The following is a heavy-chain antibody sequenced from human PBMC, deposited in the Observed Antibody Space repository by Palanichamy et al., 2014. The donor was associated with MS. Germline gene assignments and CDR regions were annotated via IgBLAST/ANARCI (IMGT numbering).Heavy chain of an antibody. CDR3: AREGRCGSTSCDFDY. Sequence: QVQLQESGPGLVKPSETLSLTCTVSGGSFSSYYWSWVRQPAGKGLEWIGRIYTSGSTFYNPSLKSRVSMSVDTSKNQFSLKLSSVTAADTALYFCAREGRCGSTSCDFDYWGQGTLVTVS. D-gene: IGHD2-2*01. J-gene: IGHJ4*02. CDR1: GGSFSSYY. V-gene: IGHV4-4*07. CDR2: IYTSGST.